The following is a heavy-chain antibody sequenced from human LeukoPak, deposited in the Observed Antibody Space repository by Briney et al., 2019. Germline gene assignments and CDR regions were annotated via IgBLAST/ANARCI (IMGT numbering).Heavy chain of an antibody. CDR1: GGSIGGSSYY. J-gene: IGHJ4*02. Sequence: KLSETLSLTCTVSGGSIGGSSYYWGWIRQPPGKGLEWIGSIYYSGSTYYKPSLKSRVTMSVDTSKKQFSLKLSSVTAADTAVYYCARPQRYSNYALDYWGQGTLVTVSS. CDR3: ARPQRYSNYALDY. CDR2: IYYSGST. D-gene: IGHD4-11*01. V-gene: IGHV4-39*01.